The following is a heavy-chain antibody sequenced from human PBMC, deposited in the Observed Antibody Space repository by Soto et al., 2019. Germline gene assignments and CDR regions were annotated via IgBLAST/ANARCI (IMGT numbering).Heavy chain of an antibody. D-gene: IGHD3-9*01. CDR2: VYYSGST. V-gene: IGHV4-39*01. J-gene: IGHJ4*02. Sequence: SETTSLTCTVSGGSVCSSSYYWGWVRQPPGKGLEWIGSVYYSGSTYYNPSLESRVTISVDKSQNQFSLKLLSLSAADTAVYYCGRLEGLATISYYFDYWGQGALVTVSS. CDR3: GRLEGLATISYYFDY. CDR1: GGSVCSSSYY.